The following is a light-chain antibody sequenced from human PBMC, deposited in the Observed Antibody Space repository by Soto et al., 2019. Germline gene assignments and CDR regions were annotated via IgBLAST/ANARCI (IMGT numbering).Light chain of an antibody. J-gene: IGKJ2*01. CDR3: RRYGGSAAEYT. V-gene: IGKV3-20*01. CDR1: QSVSSRN. Sequence: EFVLTQSPGTVSLSPGERATLSCRASQSVSSRNLAWYRQKPGQAPSLLIFGASNRATGRPDRFSGSGSETDFTLTISRLETEDCAAYHSRRYGGSAAEYTFGQGTKLEI. CDR2: GAS.